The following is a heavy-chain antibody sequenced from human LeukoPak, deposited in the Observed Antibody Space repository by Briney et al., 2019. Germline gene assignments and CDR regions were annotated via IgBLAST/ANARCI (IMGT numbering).Heavy chain of an antibody. Sequence: GGSLRLSCAASGFTFSSYWMHWVRQAPGKGLVWVSRINSDGSSTSYADSVKGRFTISRDNAKNTLYLQMNSLRAEDTAVYYYAPLGGIAAAVGFDPWGQGTLVTVSS. CDR3: APLGGIAAAVGFDP. CDR1: GFTFSSYW. D-gene: IGHD6-13*01. V-gene: IGHV3-74*01. J-gene: IGHJ5*02. CDR2: INSDGSST.